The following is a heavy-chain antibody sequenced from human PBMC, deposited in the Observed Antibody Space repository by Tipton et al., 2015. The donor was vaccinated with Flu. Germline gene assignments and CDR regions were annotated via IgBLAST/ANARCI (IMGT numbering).Heavy chain of an antibody. CDR1: GGTFSSYA. V-gene: IGHV1-69*01. CDR3: ARERAQQLVLDDAFDI. CDR2: IIPIFGTA. D-gene: IGHD6-13*01. Sequence: QSGPEVKKPGSSVKVSCKASGGTFSSYAISWVRQAPGQGLEWMGGIIPIFGTANYAQKFQGRVTITADESTSTAYMGLSSLRSEDTAVYYCARERAQQLVLDDAFDIWGQGTMVTVSS. J-gene: IGHJ3*02.